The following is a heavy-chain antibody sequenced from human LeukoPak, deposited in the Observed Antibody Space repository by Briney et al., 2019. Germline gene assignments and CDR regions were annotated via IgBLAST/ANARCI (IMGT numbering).Heavy chain of an antibody. Sequence: PGGSLRLSCAVSGLTFSRYAMSWVRQAPGKGLEWVSAISESGSGTYCPDSVKGRFTISRDNSKDTLSPQMNSLRAEDTAVYYCAKDIAQGYTFGSIEQDYWGQGTLVTVSS. D-gene: IGHD5-18*01. CDR2: ISESGSGT. J-gene: IGHJ4*02. V-gene: IGHV3-23*01. CDR3: AKDIAQGYTFGSIEQDY. CDR1: GLTFSRYA.